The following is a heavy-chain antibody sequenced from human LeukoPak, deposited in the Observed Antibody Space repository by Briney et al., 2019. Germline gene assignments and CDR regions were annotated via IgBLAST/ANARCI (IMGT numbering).Heavy chain of an antibody. J-gene: IGHJ6*03. CDR2: IIPIFGTA. CDR1: GGTLSTYA. CDR3: ARGGDSYYYYYMDV. V-gene: IGHV1-69*05. Sequence: SVKVSCKASGGTLSTYAISWVRQAPGQGLEWMGGIIPIFGTANYAQKFQGRVTITTDGSTNTAYMELSSLRFEDTAVYYCARGGDSYYYYYMDVWGKGTTVTVSS.